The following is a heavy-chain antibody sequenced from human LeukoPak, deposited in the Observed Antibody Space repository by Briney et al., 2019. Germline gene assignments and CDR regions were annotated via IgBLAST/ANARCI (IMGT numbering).Heavy chain of an antibody. Sequence: GRSLRLSCAASGFTFSDYWMSWFRQVPGKGLGWVSSISSSSSYIYYADSVKGRFTISRDNAKNSLYLQMNSLRAEDTAVYYCARDPGLYYYGSGSYFLGYWGQGTLVTVSS. CDR3: ARDPGLYYYGSGSYFLGY. V-gene: IGHV3-21*01. CDR2: ISSSSSYI. CDR1: GFTFSDYW. D-gene: IGHD3-10*01. J-gene: IGHJ4*02.